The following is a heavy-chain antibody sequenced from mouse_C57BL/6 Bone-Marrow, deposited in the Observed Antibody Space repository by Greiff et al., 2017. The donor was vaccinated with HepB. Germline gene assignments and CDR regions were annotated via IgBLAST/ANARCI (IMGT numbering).Heavy chain of an antibody. CDR1: GYTFTSYW. J-gene: IGHJ1*03. CDR3: ARGPFYVTTVVASYWYFDV. Sequence: QVQLQQPGTELVKPGASVKLSCKASGYTFTSYWMHWVKQRPGQGLEWIGNINPSNGGTNYNEKFKSKATLTVDKSSSTAYMQLSSLTSEDSAVYYCARGPFYVTTVVASYWYFDVWGTGTPVTVSS. CDR2: INPSNGGT. V-gene: IGHV1-53*01. D-gene: IGHD1-1*01.